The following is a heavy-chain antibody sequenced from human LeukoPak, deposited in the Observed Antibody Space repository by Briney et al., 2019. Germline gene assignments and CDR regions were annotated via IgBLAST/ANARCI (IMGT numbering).Heavy chain of an antibody. CDR3: ARSALSGGFNFDY. CDR2: IYSGGST. Sequence: GGSLRLSCAASGFTVSSNYMSWVCQAPGKGLEWVSVIYSGGSTYYADSVKGRFTISRDNSKNTLYLQMNSLRAEDTAVYYCARSALSGGFNFDYWGQGTLVTVSS. D-gene: IGHD1-26*01. V-gene: IGHV3-66*01. J-gene: IGHJ4*02. CDR1: GFTVSSNY.